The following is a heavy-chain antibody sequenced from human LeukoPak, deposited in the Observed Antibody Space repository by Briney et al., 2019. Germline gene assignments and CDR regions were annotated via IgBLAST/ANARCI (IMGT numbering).Heavy chain of an antibody. CDR2: IYYSGST. CDR1: GGSISSYY. V-gene: IGHV4-59*05. J-gene: IGHJ5*02. Sequence: SETLSLTCTVSGGSISSYYWSWIRQPPGKGLEWIGSIYYSGSTYYNPSLKSRVTISVDTSKNQFSLKLSSVTAADTAVYYCARHRYDMTGYWFDPWGQGTLVTVSS. D-gene: IGHD3-9*01. CDR3: ARHRYDMTGYWFDP.